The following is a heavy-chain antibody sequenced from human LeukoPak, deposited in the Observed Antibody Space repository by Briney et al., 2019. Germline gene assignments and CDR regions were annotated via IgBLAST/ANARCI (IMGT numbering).Heavy chain of an antibody. D-gene: IGHD6-19*01. CDR2: IWYDGSNK. CDR3: AKISSSSCTDY. V-gene: IGHV3-33*06. CDR1: GFTFSSYG. J-gene: IGHJ4*02. Sequence: GGSLRLSCAASGFTFSSYGMHWVRQAPGKGLEWVASIWYDGSNKYYADSVKGRFTFSRDNSKNTLYLQMNSLRAEDTAVYYCAKISSSSCTDYWGQGTLVTVSS.